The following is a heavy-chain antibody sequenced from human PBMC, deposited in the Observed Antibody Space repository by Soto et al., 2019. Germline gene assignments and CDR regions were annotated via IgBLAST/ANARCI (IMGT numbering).Heavy chain of an antibody. J-gene: IGHJ4*02. D-gene: IGHD6-6*01. CDR1: GGSISGGGYS. CDR3: AGGRAARPLGY. CDR2: IYHSGST. Sequence: QLPLQESGSGLVEPSQTLSLTCAVPGGSISGGGYSWGWIRQPPGKGLEWIGYIYHSGSTYYNPSIESRVTISVDRSKNQFSLKLSSVTAADTAIYYCAGGRAARPLGYWGQGTLVTVSS. V-gene: IGHV4-30-2*01.